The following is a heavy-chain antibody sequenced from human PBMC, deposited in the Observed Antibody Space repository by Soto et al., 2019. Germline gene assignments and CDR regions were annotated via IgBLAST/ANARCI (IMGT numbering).Heavy chain of an antibody. Sequence: QVQLVQSGAEVKKPGASVKVSCKASGYTFTSYSISWVRQAPGQGREWMGWISAYNGNTYHARKLQGRVTMTTDTATSTAYMELRSLRSDDTAVYYCARDVGYGLIDYWGQGTLVTVSS. V-gene: IGHV1-18*01. CDR2: ISAYNGNT. CDR3: ARDVGYGLIDY. D-gene: IGHD5-18*01. J-gene: IGHJ4*02. CDR1: GYTFTSYS.